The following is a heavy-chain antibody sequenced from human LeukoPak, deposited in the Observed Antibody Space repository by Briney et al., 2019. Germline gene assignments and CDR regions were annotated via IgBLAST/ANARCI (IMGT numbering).Heavy chain of an antibody. Sequence: GASVKVSCKASGYTFTGYYMHWVRQAPGQGLEWMGWINPSNGDTNYAQNFQGRVTVTRDTSISTAYMELSWLTSDDTAVNYCARVGSSGWYVHPTLDYWGQGTLVTVSS. J-gene: IGHJ4*02. CDR2: INPSNGDT. D-gene: IGHD6-19*01. CDR1: GYTFTGYY. CDR3: ARVGSSGWYVHPTLDY. V-gene: IGHV1-2*02.